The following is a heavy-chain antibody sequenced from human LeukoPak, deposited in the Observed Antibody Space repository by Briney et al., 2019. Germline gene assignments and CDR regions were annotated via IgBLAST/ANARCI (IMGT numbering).Heavy chain of an antibody. CDR2: IYYSGST. J-gene: IGHJ4*02. D-gene: IGHD3-22*01. CDR1: GGSISSYY. V-gene: IGHV4-59*08. CDR3: ARPLYDSSNYYILYY. Sequence: SETLSLTCTVSGGSISSYYWTWIRQPPRKGLEWIGYIYYSGSTNYNPSLKSRVTISVDTSKNQFSLRLTSVTAADTAVYFCARPLYDSSNYYILYYWGQGTLVTVSS.